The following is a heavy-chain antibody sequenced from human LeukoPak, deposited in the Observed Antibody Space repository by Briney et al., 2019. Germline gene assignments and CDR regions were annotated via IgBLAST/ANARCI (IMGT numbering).Heavy chain of an antibody. CDR1: GGSISSYY. Sequence: SETLSLTCTVSGGSISSYYWSWIRQPPGKGLEWIGYIYYSGSTNYNPSLKSRVTISVDTSKNQFSLKLSSVTAADTAVYYCARGNCTNGVCPPSYNWFDPWGQGTLVTVSS. V-gene: IGHV4-59*01. J-gene: IGHJ5*02. CDR3: ARGNCTNGVCPPSYNWFDP. CDR2: IYYSGST. D-gene: IGHD2-8*01.